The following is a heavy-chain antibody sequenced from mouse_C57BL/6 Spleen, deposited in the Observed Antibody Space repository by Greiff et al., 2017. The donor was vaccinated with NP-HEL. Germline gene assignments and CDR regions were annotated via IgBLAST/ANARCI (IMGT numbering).Heavy chain of an antibody. D-gene: IGHD2-5*01. Sequence: QVQLQQPGAELVRPGSSVKLSCKASGYTFTSYWMHWVKQRPIQGLEWIGNIDPSDSETHYNQKFKDKATLTVDKSSSTAYMQLSSLTSEDAAVYYWAAADYSNYGRDMDYWGQGNSVTVAS. CDR1: GYTFTSYW. J-gene: IGHJ4*01. CDR3: AAADYSNYGRDMDY. V-gene: IGHV1-52*01. CDR2: IDPSDSET.